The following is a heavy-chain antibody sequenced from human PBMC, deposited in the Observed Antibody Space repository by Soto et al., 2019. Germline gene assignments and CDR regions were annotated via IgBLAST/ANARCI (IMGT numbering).Heavy chain of an antibody. V-gene: IGHV1-8*01. CDR2: MNPNSGNT. CDR1: GYTFTSYD. CDR3: AGARFGTIFGAVINADYYYMDV. J-gene: IGHJ6*03. D-gene: IGHD3-3*01. Sequence: ASVKVSCKASGYTFTSYDINWVRQATGQGLEWMGWMNPNSGNTGYAQKFQGRVTMTRNTSISTAYMELSSLRSEDTAVYYCAGARFGTIFGAVINADYYYMDVWGKGTTVTVSS.